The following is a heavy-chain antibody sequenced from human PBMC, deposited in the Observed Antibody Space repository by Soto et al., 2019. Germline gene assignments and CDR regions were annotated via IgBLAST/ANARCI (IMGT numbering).Heavy chain of an antibody. V-gene: IGHV1-18*01. Sequence: QVHLVQSGAEVKKPGASVKVSCQGSGYAFTTYGITWVRQAPGQGLEWMGWISAHNGNTNYAQKLQGRVTVTRDTSTSTAYMELRSQRYDDTAVYYCARGRYGDYWGQGALVIVSS. CDR1: GYAFTTYG. CDR2: ISAHNGNT. J-gene: IGHJ4*02. CDR3: ARGRYGDY. D-gene: IGHD1-1*01.